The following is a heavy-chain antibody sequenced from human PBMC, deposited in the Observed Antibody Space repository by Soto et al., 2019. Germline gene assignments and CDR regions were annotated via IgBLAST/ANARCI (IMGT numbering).Heavy chain of an antibody. CDR2: IIPIFGTA. CDR3: ARVLSINSGSYNWFDP. J-gene: IGHJ5*02. D-gene: IGHD1-26*01. CDR1: GGTFSSYA. V-gene: IGHV1-69*05. Sequence: GASVKVSCKASGGTFSSYAISWVRQAPGQGLEWMGGIIPIFGTANYAQKFQGRVTMTRDTSTSTVYMELSSLRSEDTAVYYCARVLSINSGSYNWFDPWGQGTLVTVSS.